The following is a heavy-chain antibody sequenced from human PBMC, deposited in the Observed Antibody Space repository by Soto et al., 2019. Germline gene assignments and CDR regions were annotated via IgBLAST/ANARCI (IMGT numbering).Heavy chain of an antibody. CDR3: ARVPRFGIWYDSSGYLAPPGYYYGMDV. D-gene: IGHD3-22*01. Sequence: PSETLSLTCAVYGGSFSGYYWSWIRQPPGKGLEWIGEINHSGSTNYNPSLKSRVTISVDTSKNQFSLKLSSVTAADTAVYYCARVPRFGIWYDSSGYLAPPGYYYGMDVWGQGTTVTVSS. V-gene: IGHV4-34*01. CDR1: GGSFSGYY. CDR2: INHSGST. J-gene: IGHJ6*02.